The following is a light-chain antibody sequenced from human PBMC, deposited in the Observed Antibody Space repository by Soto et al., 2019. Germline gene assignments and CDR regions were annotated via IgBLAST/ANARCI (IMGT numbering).Light chain of an antibody. Sequence: QSALTQPPSASGSPGQSVTISCTGTSSDVGGYHYVSWYQQHPGKAPKLMMHEVTKRPSGVPDRFSGSKSGNTASLTVSGLQCEDEADYYCSSYAGSNNLVFGGGTKLTVL. CDR3: SSYAGSNNLV. V-gene: IGLV2-8*01. CDR2: EVT. CDR1: SSDVGGYHY. J-gene: IGLJ2*01.